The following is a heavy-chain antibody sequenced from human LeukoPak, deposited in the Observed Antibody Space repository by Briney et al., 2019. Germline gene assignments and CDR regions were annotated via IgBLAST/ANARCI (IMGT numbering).Heavy chain of an antibody. CDR2: ISQTGNTI. V-gene: IGHV3-48*04. D-gene: IGHD3-16*01. CDR3: ARSRFQGYFHQ. CDR1: GFTFSSYG. J-gene: IGHJ1*01. Sequence: GGSLRLSCAASGFTFSSYGMHWVRQAPGKGLEWVSYISQTGNTIHYADSVKGRFTISRDNAKNSLYLQMNNLRAEDTAIYFCARSRFQGYFHQWGQGTLVTVSS.